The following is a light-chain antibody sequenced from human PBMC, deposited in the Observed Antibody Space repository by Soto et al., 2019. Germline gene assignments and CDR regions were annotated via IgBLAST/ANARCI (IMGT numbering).Light chain of an antibody. V-gene: IGKV1-33*01. CDR3: QQYDNLPRP. CDR1: HDIRKY. CDR2: SAS. J-gene: IGKJ2*01. Sequence: DIQMTQSPSSLSASIGDRVTITCQASHDIRKYLNWYQQKPGKAPKLLIYSASNLESGVQSRFSGSGFGTDFIFNISSLQPEDLATYYCQQYDNLPRPFGPGTKLEIK.